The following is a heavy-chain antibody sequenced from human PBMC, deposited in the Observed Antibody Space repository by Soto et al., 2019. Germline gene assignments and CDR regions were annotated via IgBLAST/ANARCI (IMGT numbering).Heavy chain of an antibody. V-gene: IGHV5-10-1*01. CDR2: IDPSDTYT. Sequence: PGAYLKISWKGSGYSFTSYWIRWVRQMPGKGREWMGRIDPSDTYTNYSPSFQGHVTISADKSISTAYLQWSSLKASDTAMYYCARRIAAAGTEAYWCQGTLVTVSS. D-gene: IGHD6-13*01. CDR1: GYSFTSYW. CDR3: ARRIAAAGTEAY. J-gene: IGHJ4*02.